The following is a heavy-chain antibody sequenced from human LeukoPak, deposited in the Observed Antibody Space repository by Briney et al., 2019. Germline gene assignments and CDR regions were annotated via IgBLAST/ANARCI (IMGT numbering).Heavy chain of an antibody. CDR1: GFTFSSYA. CDR2: ISGSGGST. Sequence: GGSLRLSCAASGFTFSSYAMSWVRQAPGKGLEWVSAISGSGGSTYYADSVKGRFTIPRDNSKNTLYLQMNSLRAEDTAVYYCAKDRWGSRWPPTRRFDPWGQGTLVTVSS. J-gene: IGHJ5*02. CDR3: AKDRWGSRWPPTRRFDP. D-gene: IGHD3-16*01. V-gene: IGHV3-23*01.